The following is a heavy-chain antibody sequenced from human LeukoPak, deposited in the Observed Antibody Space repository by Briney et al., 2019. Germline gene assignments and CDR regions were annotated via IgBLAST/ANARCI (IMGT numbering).Heavy chain of an antibody. CDR2: IYYSGST. J-gene: IGHJ6*03. CDR1: GGSISSSSYY. V-gene: IGHV4-39*01. D-gene: IGHD3-10*01. CDR3: AIGDFYYYNIDV. Sequence: PSETLSLTCTVSGGSISSSSYYWGWLRQPPGRGLEWVGSIYYSGSTYYNPSRKSRVTISVRKSKKQFSLKLSSVTAADTAVYYCAIGDFYYYNIDVWGKGTTVTISS.